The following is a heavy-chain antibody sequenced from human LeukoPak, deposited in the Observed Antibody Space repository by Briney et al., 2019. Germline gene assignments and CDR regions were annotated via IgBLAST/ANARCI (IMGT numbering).Heavy chain of an antibody. Sequence: PGGSLRLSCAASGFTFSSNYMSWVRQAPGKGLEWVSVIYRGGRTYYAVSVNGRFTISRDNSKNTLYLQMNSLRAEDTAVYYCARDLGYISPDYWGQRTLVTVSS. CDR3: ARDLGYISPDY. CDR1: GFTFSSNY. CDR2: IYRGGRT. D-gene: IGHD5-18*01. J-gene: IGHJ4*02. V-gene: IGHV3-66*01.